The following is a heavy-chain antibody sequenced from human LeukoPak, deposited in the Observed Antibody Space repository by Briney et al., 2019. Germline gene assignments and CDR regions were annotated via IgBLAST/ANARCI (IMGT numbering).Heavy chain of an antibody. V-gene: IGHV3-23*01. CDR3: AKAGGGYFDWLSPTYYFDY. J-gene: IGHJ4*02. D-gene: IGHD3-9*01. CDR1: GFTFSSYA. CDR2: ISGSGGST. Sequence: GGSLRLSCAASGFTFSSYAMSWVRQAPGKGLEWVSAISGSGGSTYYADSVKGRFTISRDYSKNTLYLQMNSLRAEDTAVYYCAKAGGGYFDWLSPTYYFDYWGQGTLVTVSS.